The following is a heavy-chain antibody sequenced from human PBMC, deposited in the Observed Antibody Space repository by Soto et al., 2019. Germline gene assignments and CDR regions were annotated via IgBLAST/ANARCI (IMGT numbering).Heavy chain of an antibody. V-gene: IGHV4-30-4*01. Sequence: SETLSLTCTVSGASIRSTDYYGSWIRQAPGKGLEWIGYVYYTGSTYYNPSLMSRLTISVDTSKNQFSLKLTSVTAAETAVYYCVRTAREGAVAPHWFDRWGQGTQVTVSS. CDR3: VRTAREGAVAPHWFDR. J-gene: IGHJ5*02. D-gene: IGHD2-21*02. CDR2: VYYTGST. CDR1: GASIRSTDYY.